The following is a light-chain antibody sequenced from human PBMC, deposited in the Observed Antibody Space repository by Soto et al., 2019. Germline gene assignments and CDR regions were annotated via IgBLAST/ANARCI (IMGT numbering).Light chain of an antibody. CDR3: QLANSFLT. CDR2: AAS. Sequence: DIQMTQSPSSVSASVGDRVTITCRASQPISSWLAWYQQKPGEAPKLLIFAASTLQSGVPSRFSGRGAGTHFTLTISSLQPEDSAIYYCQLANSFLTFGRGTRVDLK. CDR1: QPISSW. J-gene: IGKJ1*01. V-gene: IGKV1-12*01.